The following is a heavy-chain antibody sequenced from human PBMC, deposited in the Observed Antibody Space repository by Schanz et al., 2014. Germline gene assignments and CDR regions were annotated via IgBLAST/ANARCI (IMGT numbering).Heavy chain of an antibody. CDR2: IWFDGTNK. Sequence: QVQLVESGGGVVQPGRSLRLSCSASGFTLSSYGMHWVRRAPGKGLEWLAVIWFDGTNKYNADSVKGRFTISRDTSKNTLYLLLNSLRAEDTAVYYCARDQYYFGSATPFQIWGHGTMVAVSS. CDR1: GFTLSSYG. D-gene: IGHD3-10*01. V-gene: IGHV3-33*01. J-gene: IGHJ3*02. CDR3: ARDQYYFGSATPFQI.